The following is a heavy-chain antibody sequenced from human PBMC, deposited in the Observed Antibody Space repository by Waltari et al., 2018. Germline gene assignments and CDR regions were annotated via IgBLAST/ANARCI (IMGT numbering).Heavy chain of an antibody. D-gene: IGHD1-1*01. CDR1: GFNFSCYS. Sequence: EVQLVESGGGLVKPGGSLRLSCAASGFNFSCYSMNWVSQAPGKGLEWVSSISSSSSYIYYADSVKGRFTISRDNAKNSLYLQMNSLRAEDTAVYYCARGDWNDDHFDYWGQGTLVTVSS. CDR2: ISSSSSYI. V-gene: IGHV3-21*01. J-gene: IGHJ4*02. CDR3: ARGDWNDDHFDY.